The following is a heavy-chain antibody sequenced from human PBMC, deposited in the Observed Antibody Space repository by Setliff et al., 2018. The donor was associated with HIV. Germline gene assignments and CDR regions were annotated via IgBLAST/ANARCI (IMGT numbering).Heavy chain of an antibody. CDR3: ARGGSMTTLHD. V-gene: IGHV4-59*11. Sequence: PSETLSLTCAVSGVSIGSHYWTWIRQPPGKGLEWIGFIYYRVNTNSNPSLKSRVTMSVDTSKNHFSLKVTAVTAADTAVYYCARGGSMTTLHDWGQGTLVTVSS. CDR1: GVSIGSHY. D-gene: IGHD4-17*01. J-gene: IGHJ4*02. CDR2: IYYRVNT.